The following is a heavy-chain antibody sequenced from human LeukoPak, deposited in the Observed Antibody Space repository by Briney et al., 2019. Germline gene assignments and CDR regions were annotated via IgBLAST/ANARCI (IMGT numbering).Heavy chain of an antibody. CDR1: GYTFTGYY. D-gene: IGHD4-17*01. Sequence: ASVTVSCKASGYTFTGYYMHWVRQAPGQGLEWMGWINPNSGGNNYAQKFQGRVTMTRDTSISTAYMELSRLRSDDTAVYYCARGASGVYTVTTSWFDPWGQGTLVTVSS. V-gene: IGHV1-2*02. J-gene: IGHJ5*02. CDR3: ARGASGVYTVTTSWFDP. CDR2: INPNSGGN.